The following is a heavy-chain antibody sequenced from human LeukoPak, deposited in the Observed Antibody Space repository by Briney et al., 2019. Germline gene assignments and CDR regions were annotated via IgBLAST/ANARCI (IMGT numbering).Heavy chain of an antibody. J-gene: IGHJ5*02. Sequence: GASVKVSCKASGYTFTSYGISWVRQAPGQGLEWMGWISAYNGNTNYAQKLQGRVTMTTDTSTSTAYMELRSLRSDDTAVYYCARDQTWIQLWLNPPTSWGGPPQTGFDPWGQGTLVTVSS. CDR1: GYTFTSYG. CDR2: ISAYNGNT. CDR3: ARDQTWIQLWLNPPTSWGGPPQTGFDP. D-gene: IGHD5-18*01. V-gene: IGHV1-18*01.